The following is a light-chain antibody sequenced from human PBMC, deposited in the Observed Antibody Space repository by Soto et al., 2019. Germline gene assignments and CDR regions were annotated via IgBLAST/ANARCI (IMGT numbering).Light chain of an antibody. CDR3: QQYGTPRSVT. CDR2: GAS. V-gene: IGKV3-20*01. Sequence: EIVLTQSPDTLSLSPGERATLSCRASQSLSSSYLAWYQHKPGQAPRLLIYGASTRATGIPARFSGSGFGTDFTLTISKVEPEDFAVYYCQQYGTPRSVTFGQGTRLEI. J-gene: IGKJ5*01. CDR1: QSLSSSY.